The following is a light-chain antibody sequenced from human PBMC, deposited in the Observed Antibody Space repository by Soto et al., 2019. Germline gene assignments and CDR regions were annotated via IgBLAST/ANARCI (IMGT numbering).Light chain of an antibody. CDR3: LQHNSYPRT. CDR1: QGISNY. V-gene: IGKV1-17*03. Sequence: DIQITQSPSAMSSSVGDRVTITCRASQGISNYLAWFQQKPGKVPKHLIYAASNLQSGVPSRFSGSGSGTEFSLTISSLQPEDFATYYCLQHNSYPRTFGQWAKVDIK. J-gene: IGKJ1*01. CDR2: AAS.